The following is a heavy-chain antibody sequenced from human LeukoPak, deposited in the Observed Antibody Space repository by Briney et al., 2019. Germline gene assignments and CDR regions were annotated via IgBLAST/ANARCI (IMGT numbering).Heavy chain of an antibody. CDR3: AKEYEAYCGGDCYSHFDY. CDR1: GFTFSWFS. D-gene: IGHD2-21*02. Sequence: GGSLRLSCAASGFTFSWFSMNWVRQVPGKGLEWISLISASGDATHYADSVKGRFTISRDNSENTLYLQMNSLRAEDTAVYYCAKEYEAYCGGDCYSHFDYWGQGTLVTVSS. CDR2: ISASGDAT. V-gene: IGHV3-23*01. J-gene: IGHJ4*02.